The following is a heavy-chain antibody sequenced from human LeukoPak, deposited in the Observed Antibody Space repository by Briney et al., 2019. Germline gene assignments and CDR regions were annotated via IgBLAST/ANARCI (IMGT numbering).Heavy chain of an antibody. J-gene: IGHJ4*02. Sequence: RPGGSLRLSCAASGFTFTDYWMSWVRQAPGKGLEWVANIKRDGSEKYYVDSVKGRFTISRDNAKNSLYLQMNSLRTEDTVVYYCARGRGSWYGVYFDYWGQGTLVTVSS. CDR1: GFTFTDYW. D-gene: IGHD6-13*01. CDR3: ARGRGSWYGVYFDY. CDR2: IKRDGSEK. V-gene: IGHV3-7*01.